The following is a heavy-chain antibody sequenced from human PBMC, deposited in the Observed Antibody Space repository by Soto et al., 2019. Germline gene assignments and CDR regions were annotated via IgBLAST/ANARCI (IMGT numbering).Heavy chain of an antibody. CDR2: IIPIFGTA. CDR3: ARSLGGSDSFDY. Sequence: QVQLVQSGAEVKKPGSSVKVSCKASGGTFSSYAISWVRQAPGQGLEWMGGIIPIFGTANYAQKFQGRVTSTADESTSKAYMELSSRRSEDTALDYCARSLGGSDSFDYGGQGTLVTVSS. D-gene: IGHD1-26*01. J-gene: IGHJ4*02. V-gene: IGHV1-69*01. CDR1: GGTFSSYA.